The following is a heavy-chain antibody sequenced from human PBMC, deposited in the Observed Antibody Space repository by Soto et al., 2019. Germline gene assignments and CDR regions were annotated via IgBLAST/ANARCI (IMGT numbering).Heavy chain of an antibody. D-gene: IGHD2-21*01. CDR3: ARHCDGLTCHGERDDALDI. J-gene: IGHJ3*02. CDR1: GYSFNTYW. Sequence: PGESLKISCQTSGYSFNTYWINWVRQMPGKGLEWMGSIHPVDSYTFYSPSFQGHVTLSADKSVSTAYLQWNSLRASDTAIYFCARHCDGLTCHGERDDALDIWGQGTVVTVSS. CDR2: IHPVDSYT. V-gene: IGHV5-10-1*01.